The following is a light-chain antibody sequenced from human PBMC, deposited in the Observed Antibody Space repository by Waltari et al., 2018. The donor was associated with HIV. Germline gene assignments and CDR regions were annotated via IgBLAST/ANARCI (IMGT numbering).Light chain of an antibody. CDR3: SSYTVTGTLNWV. CDR2: EVS. CDR1: SSDVGRYNY. V-gene: IGLV2-14*03. J-gene: IGLJ3*02. Sequence: QSALTQPASVSGSPGQSITISCTGTSSDVGRYNYVSWYQQHPGKAPKLLMYEVSNRPAGVSKLFSGSKSGNTASRTISGLQAEDEALYYCSSYTVTGTLNWVFGGGTKLTVL.